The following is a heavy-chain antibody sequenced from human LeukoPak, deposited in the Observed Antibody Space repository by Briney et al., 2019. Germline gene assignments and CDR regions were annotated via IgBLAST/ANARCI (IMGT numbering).Heavy chain of an antibody. Sequence: WETLSLTCTVSGGSISSYYWSWIRQPPGKGLEWIGYIYYSGSTNYNPSLKSRVTISVDTSKNQFSLDLSSVTAADTAVYYCARQKCTSASCLTKNAFDIWGQGTMVTVSS. V-gene: IGHV4-59*08. CDR2: IYYSGST. CDR1: GGSISSYY. CDR3: ARQKCTSASCLTKNAFDI. J-gene: IGHJ3*02. D-gene: IGHD2-2*01.